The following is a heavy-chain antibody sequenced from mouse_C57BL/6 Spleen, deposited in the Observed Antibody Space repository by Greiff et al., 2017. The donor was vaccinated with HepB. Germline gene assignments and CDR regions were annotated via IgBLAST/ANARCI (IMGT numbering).Heavy chain of an antibody. Sequence: EVQGVESGGDLVKPGGSLKLSCAASGFTFSSYGMSWVRQTPDKRLEWVATISSGGSYTYYPDSVKGRFPISRDNAKNTLYLQMSSLKSEDKAMYYCAGESLGNSWYFDVWGTGTTVTVSS. CDR1: GFTFSSYG. CDR3: AGESLGNSWYFDV. D-gene: IGHD2-1*01. CDR2: ISSGGSYT. J-gene: IGHJ1*03. V-gene: IGHV5-6*01.